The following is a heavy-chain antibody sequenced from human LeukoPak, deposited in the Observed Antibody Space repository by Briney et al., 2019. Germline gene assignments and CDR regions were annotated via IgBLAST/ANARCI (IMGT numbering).Heavy chain of an antibody. J-gene: IGHJ6*02. D-gene: IGHD3-22*01. CDR3: ATLFGGTYYYDSSGPTLGVGMDV. V-gene: IGHV1-8*01. Sequence: ASVKVSCKASGYTFTSYDINWVRQATGQGLEWMGWMNPNSGNTGYAQKFQGRVTMTRNTSISTAYMELSSLRSEDTAVYYCATLFGGTYYYDSSGPTLGVGMDVWGQGTTVTVSS. CDR1: GYTFTSYD. CDR2: MNPNSGNT.